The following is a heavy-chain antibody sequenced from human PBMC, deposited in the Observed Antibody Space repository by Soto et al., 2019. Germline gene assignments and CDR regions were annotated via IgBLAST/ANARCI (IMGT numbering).Heavy chain of an antibody. CDR3: ARGIKGLPPSAFDI. Sequence: ASVKVSCKASGYTFTSYDINWVRQATGQGLEWMGWLNPNTDKTGSAQKFQGRVTITRNTSISTAYLELSGLRSDDTAVYYCARGIKGLPPSAFDIWGQGTRVTVSS. CDR2: LNPNTDKT. D-gene: IGHD5-12*01. V-gene: IGHV1-8*01. CDR1: GYTFTSYD. J-gene: IGHJ3*02.